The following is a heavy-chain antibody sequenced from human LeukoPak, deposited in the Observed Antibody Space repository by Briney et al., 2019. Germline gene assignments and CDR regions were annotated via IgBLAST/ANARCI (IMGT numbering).Heavy chain of an antibody. J-gene: IGHJ4*02. CDR3: ARGVVGYCSGGSCYSFGY. Sequence: ASVKVSCKASGYTFTSYGISWVRQAPGQGLEWMGWISAYNGNTNYAQKLQGRVTMTTDTSTSTAYMELRSLRSDDTAVYYCARGVVGYCSGGSCYSFGYWGQGTLVTVSS. V-gene: IGHV1-18*01. D-gene: IGHD2-15*01. CDR1: GYTFTSYG. CDR2: ISAYNGNT.